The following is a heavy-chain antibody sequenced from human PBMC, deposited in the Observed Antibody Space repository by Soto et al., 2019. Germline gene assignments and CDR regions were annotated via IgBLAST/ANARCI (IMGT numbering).Heavy chain of an antibody. V-gene: IGHV4-39*01. D-gene: IGHD6-13*01. J-gene: IGHJ5*02. Sequence: SETLSLTCTVSGASINNTSYYWGWIRQSPGKGLEWIGNIYYSGKTYYSPSLKSRVSISVDASRNQFSLRLSSVTAADTAVYYCGRPWGIGLTPPGPWGQGVLVTVSS. CDR1: GASINNTSYY. CDR2: IYYSGKT. CDR3: GRPWGIGLTPPGP.